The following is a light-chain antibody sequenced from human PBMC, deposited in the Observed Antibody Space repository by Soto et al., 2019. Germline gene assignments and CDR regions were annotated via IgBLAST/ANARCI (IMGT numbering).Light chain of an antibody. CDR1: SSDIGGYNY. CDR3: SSYVGSDNVV. Sequence: QSALTQPASVSGSPGQSITISCTGTSSDIGGYNYVSWYQQYPGKAPNLIIYEVTNRPSGISYRFSGSKSGSTASLTISGLQAEDEADYYCSSYVGSDNVVFGGGTKLTVL. CDR2: EVT. J-gene: IGLJ2*01. V-gene: IGLV2-14*01.